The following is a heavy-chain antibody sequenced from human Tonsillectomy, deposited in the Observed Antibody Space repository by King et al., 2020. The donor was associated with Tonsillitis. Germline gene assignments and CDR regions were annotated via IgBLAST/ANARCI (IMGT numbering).Heavy chain of an antibody. V-gene: IGHV4-31*03. CDR3: GRYGGGVFDP. Sequence: VQLQESGPGLVKPSQTLSLTCTVSGGSISGGDYYWCWIRQHPGKGLEWIAYIYYSGSTYYNPSLKSRLSMSLDTSKNQFSLKLSSVTAADTAVYYCGRYGGGVFDPWGQGTLVTVSS. J-gene: IGHJ5*02. CDR2: IYYSGST. D-gene: IGHD4-23*01. CDR1: GGSISGGDYY.